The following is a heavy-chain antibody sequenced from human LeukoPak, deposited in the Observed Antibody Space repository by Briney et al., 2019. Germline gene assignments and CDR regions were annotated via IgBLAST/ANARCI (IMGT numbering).Heavy chain of an antibody. CDR1: GVSISSYY. J-gene: IGHJ4*02. Sequence: KASQTLSLTCTVSGVSISSYYWSWIRQPPGKGLEWIGYIYYSGSTNYNPSLKSRVTISVDTSKNQFSLKLSSVTAADTAVYYCARQDLLAAAGFDYWGQGTLVTVSS. CDR3: ARQDLLAAAGFDY. D-gene: IGHD6-13*01. CDR2: IYYSGST. V-gene: IGHV4-59*08.